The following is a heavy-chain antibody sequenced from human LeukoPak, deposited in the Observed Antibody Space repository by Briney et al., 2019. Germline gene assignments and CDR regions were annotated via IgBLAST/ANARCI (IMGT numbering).Heavy chain of an antibody. J-gene: IGHJ4*02. V-gene: IGHV4-34*01. CDR2: INHSEST. CDR1: GGSFSGYY. Sequence: SETLSLTCAVYGGSFSGYYWSWIRQPPGKGLEWIGEINHSESTNYNPSLKSRVTISVDTSKNQFSLKLSSVTAADTAVYYCARGPVLSYYFDYWGQGTLVTVSS. D-gene: IGHD2-8*01. CDR3: ARGPVLSYYFDY.